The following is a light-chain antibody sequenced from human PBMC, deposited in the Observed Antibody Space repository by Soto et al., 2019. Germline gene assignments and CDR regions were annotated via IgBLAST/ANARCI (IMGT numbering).Light chain of an antibody. CDR3: QQSYSTLLT. V-gene: IGKV1-39*01. Sequence: DIQMTQSPSSLSASVGDRVTITCRASQSISSYLNWYQQKPGKAPKLLIYAASSLQSGVPSRFSGSGSGTDFTLTIISLQPEDVATYYCQQSYSTLLTFGGGTKVEIK. CDR1: QSISSY. J-gene: IGKJ4*01. CDR2: AAS.